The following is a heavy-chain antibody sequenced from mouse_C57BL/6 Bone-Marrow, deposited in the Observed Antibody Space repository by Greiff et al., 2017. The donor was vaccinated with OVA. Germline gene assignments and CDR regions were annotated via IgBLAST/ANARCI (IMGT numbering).Heavy chain of an antibody. V-gene: IGHV1-59*01. CDR2: IDPSDSYT. CDR3: ARQEDWYFDV. Sequence: VKLQQPGAELVRPGTSVKLSCKASGYTFTSYWMHWVKQRPGQGLEWIGVIDPSDSYTNYNQKFKGKATLTVDTSSSTAYMQLSSLTSEDSAVYYCARQEDWYFDVWGTGTTVTVSS. J-gene: IGHJ1*03. CDR1: GYTFTSYW.